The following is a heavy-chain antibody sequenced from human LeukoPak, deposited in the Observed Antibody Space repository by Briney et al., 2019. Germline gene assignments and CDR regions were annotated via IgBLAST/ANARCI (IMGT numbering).Heavy chain of an antibody. CDR1: GYSFTSYW. Sequence: SGESLKISCKGPGYSFTSYWIGWVRQMPGKGLEWMGIIYPGDSDTRYSPSFQGQVTISADKSISTAYLQWSSLKASDTAMYYCARFYYDSSGYYPHDYWGQGTLVTVSS. D-gene: IGHD3-22*01. CDR3: ARFYYDSSGYYPHDY. V-gene: IGHV5-51*01. J-gene: IGHJ4*02. CDR2: IYPGDSDT.